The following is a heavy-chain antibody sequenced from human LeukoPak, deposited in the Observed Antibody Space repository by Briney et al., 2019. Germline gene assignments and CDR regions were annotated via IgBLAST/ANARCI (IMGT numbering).Heavy chain of an antibody. CDR1: GYTFTSYD. J-gene: IGHJ4*02. CDR2: MNPNSGNT. CDR3: ARGRRRGNQREYYFDY. V-gene: IGHV1-8*01. D-gene: IGHD1-14*01. Sequence: ASVKVSCKASGYTFTSYDNNWVRQATGQGLEWMGWMNPNSGNTGYAQKFQGRVTMTRNTSIGTAYMELSSLRSEDTAVYYCARGRRRGNQREYYFDYWGQGTLVTVSS.